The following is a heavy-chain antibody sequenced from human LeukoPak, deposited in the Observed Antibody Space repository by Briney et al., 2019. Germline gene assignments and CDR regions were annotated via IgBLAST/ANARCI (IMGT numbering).Heavy chain of an antibody. D-gene: IGHD6-19*01. CDR1: GFTFSSYA. V-gene: IGHV3-7*01. Sequence: GGSLRLSCAASGFTFSSYAMSWVRQAPGKGLEWVANIKQDGSEKYYVDSVKGRFTISRDNAKNSLYLQMNSLRAEDTAVYYCATQSEWLGDFDYWGQGTLVTVSS. J-gene: IGHJ4*02. CDR2: IKQDGSEK. CDR3: ATQSEWLGDFDY.